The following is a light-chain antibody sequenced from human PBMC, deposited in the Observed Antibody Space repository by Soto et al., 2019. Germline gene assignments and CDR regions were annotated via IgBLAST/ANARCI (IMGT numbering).Light chain of an antibody. CDR1: QSIRRY. J-gene: IGKJ5*01. Sequence: DIQMTQSPSSLSASVGDRVTITCRASQSIRRYLNWYQQKPGKAPKLLIYAASSLQSGVPSRFSGSGSGTDFTLTISSLQPEDFATYYCQQSYSIPLGFGQGTRLESK. CDR3: QQSYSIPLG. CDR2: AAS. V-gene: IGKV1-39*01.